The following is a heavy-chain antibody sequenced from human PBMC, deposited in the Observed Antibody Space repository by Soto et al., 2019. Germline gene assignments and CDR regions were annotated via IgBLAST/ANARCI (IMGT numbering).Heavy chain of an antibody. CDR1: GYTFTSYG. J-gene: IGHJ5*02. D-gene: IGHD3-10*01. V-gene: IGHV1-18*01. CDR2: ISAYNGNT. Sequence: QVQLVQSGAEVKKPRASVKVSCKASGYTFTSYGISWVRQAPGQGLEWMGWISAYNGNTNYAQKLQGRVTMTTDTSTSTAYMELRSLRSDDTAVYYCARVASITMVRGVPYNWFDPWGQGTLVTVSS. CDR3: ARVASITMVRGVPYNWFDP.